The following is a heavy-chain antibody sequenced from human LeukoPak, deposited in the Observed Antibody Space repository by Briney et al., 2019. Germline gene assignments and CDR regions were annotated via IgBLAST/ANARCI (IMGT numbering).Heavy chain of an antibody. CDR2: IYPGDSDT. V-gene: IGHV5-51*01. D-gene: IGHD3-16*02. Sequence: GESLKISCKGSGYNFTSYWIGWVRQMPGKGLEWMGIIYPGDSDTRYSPSFQGQVTISADKSISTAYLQWSSLKASDTAMYYCARPPAFTYYDYVWGSYRPDSYFDYWGQGTLVTVSS. CDR1: GYNFTSYW. CDR3: ARPPAFTYYDYVWGSYRPDSYFDY. J-gene: IGHJ4*02.